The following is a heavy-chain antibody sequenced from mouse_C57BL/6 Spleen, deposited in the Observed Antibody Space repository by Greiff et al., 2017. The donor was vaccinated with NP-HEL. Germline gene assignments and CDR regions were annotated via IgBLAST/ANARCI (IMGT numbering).Heavy chain of an antibody. Sequence: EVHLVESEGGLVQPGSSMKLSCTASGFTFSDYYMDWVRQVPEKGLEWVANINYDGSSTNYLDSLKSRFIISRDNAKNILYLQISSLKSEDTATYYCARDGSSRGGYFEVWGTGTTVTVSS. J-gene: IGHJ1*03. CDR1: GFTFSDYY. V-gene: IGHV5-16*01. CDR2: INYDGSST. CDR3: ARDGSSRGGYFEV. D-gene: IGHD1-1*01.